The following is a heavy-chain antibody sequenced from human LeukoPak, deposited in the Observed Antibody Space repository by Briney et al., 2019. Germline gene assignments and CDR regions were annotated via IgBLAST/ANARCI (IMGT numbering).Heavy chain of an antibody. CDR3: ARGGTYDILPRRDYYYGMDV. J-gene: IGHJ6*04. CDR2: INSDGSST. V-gene: IGHV3-74*01. Sequence: PGGSLRLSCAASGFTFSSYWMHRVRQAPGKGLVWVSRINSDGSSTGYADSVKGRFTISRDNAKNTLYLQMNSLRAEDTAVYYCARGGTYDILPRRDYYYGMDVWGKGTTVTVSS. D-gene: IGHD3-9*01. CDR1: GFTFSSYW.